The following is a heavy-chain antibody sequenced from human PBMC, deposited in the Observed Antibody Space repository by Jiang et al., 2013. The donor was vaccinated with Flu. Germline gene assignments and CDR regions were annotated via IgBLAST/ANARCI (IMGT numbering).Heavy chain of an antibody. V-gene: IGHV3-74*01. Sequence: LVWVSRINSDGTTTNYADSVKGRFTISRDNAKNTLYLQMDSLRAEDTAVYYCARVDTNYGNYFDYWGQGTLVTVSS. CDR3: ARVDTNYGNYFDY. J-gene: IGHJ4*02. D-gene: IGHD4-11*01. CDR2: INSDGTTT.